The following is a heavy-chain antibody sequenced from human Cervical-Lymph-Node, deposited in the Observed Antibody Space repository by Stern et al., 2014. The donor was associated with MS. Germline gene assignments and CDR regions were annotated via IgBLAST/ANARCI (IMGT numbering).Heavy chain of an antibody. J-gene: IGHJ3*02. CDR3: VRGRVHCRDGTCYPEADAFEM. Sequence: QVQLEESGPGLVKPSETLSLTCTVSGGSISTYYWSWIRQPPGKGLEWIGYIYYTGSTNYNPSLKSRVTISVDTSKNQFSLKLTSVTAADTAVYYCVRGRVHCRDGTCYPEADAFEMWGQGTMVTVSS. CDR1: GGSISTYY. D-gene: IGHD2-15*01. V-gene: IGHV4-59*01. CDR2: IYYTGST.